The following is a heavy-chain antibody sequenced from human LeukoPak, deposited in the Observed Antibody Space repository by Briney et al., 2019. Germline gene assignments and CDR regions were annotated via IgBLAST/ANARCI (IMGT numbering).Heavy chain of an antibody. CDR2: ISWNSGSI. Sequence: PGGSLRLSCAASGFTFDDYAMPWVRHAPGKGLEWVSGISWNSGSIGYADSVKGRFTISRDNAKNSLYLQMNSLRAEDTALYYCAKDKSRYDSSGYEDYWGQGTLVTVSS. CDR3: AKDKSRYDSSGYEDY. J-gene: IGHJ4*02. D-gene: IGHD3-22*01. V-gene: IGHV3-9*01. CDR1: GFTFDDYA.